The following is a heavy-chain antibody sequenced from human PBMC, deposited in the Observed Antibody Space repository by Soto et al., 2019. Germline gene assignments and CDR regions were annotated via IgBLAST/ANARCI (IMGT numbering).Heavy chain of an antibody. CDR1: GGSVSSGNSY. CDR2: IYYSGSD. CDR3: ARSNYYDSRGRYNWLDP. V-gene: IGHV4-61*01. J-gene: IGHJ5*02. Sequence: QVQLQESGPGLVKPSETLSLTCTVSGGSVSSGNSYWSWIRQPPGKGLEWIAYIYYSGSDNYNPSLQSRVTIPVDTSQNQLPLKLTSVPAADTAVYYCARSNYYDSRGRYNWLDPWGQGTLVNVSS. D-gene: IGHD3-22*01.